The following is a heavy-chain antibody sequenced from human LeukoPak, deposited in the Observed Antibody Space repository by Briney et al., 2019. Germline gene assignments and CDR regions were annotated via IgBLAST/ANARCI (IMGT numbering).Heavy chain of an antibody. Sequence: SVKVSCKASGGTFSSYAISWVRQAPGQGLEWMGGIIPIFGTANYAQKFQGSVTITADESTSTAYMELSSLRSEDTAVYYCARVGSGWQHDAFDIWGQGTMVTVSS. CDR1: GGTFSSYA. J-gene: IGHJ3*02. V-gene: IGHV1-69*13. D-gene: IGHD6-19*01. CDR3: ARVGSGWQHDAFDI. CDR2: IIPIFGTA.